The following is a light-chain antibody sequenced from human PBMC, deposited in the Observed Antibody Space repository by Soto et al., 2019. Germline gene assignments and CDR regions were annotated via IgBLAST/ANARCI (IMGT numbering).Light chain of an antibody. V-gene: IGKV3D-15*01. CDR2: GAS. Sequence: EIVMTQSPATLSVSPGDGATLSCRASQSVDSNLAWYQQKPGQTPRLLIYGASTRPTGIPARFSGSGSGTEFTLTISSLQSEDSAVYYCQQYNEWPLTFGGGTKVEIK. CDR3: QQYNEWPLT. CDR1: QSVDSN. J-gene: IGKJ4*01.